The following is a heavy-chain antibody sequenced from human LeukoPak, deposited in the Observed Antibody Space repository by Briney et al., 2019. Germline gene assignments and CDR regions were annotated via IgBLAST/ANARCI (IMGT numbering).Heavy chain of an antibody. Sequence: PGGSLRLSCAASGSTFSSYWMHWVRQAPGKGLVWVSRVNSDGSSTTYADSVKGRFTISRDNAKNTLYLQMNSLRAEDTAVYYCARGSTQYSSGWYGLDYWGQGTLVTVSS. CDR1: GSTFSSYW. J-gene: IGHJ4*02. CDR2: VNSDGSST. CDR3: ARGSTQYSSGWYGLDY. D-gene: IGHD6-19*01. V-gene: IGHV3-74*01.